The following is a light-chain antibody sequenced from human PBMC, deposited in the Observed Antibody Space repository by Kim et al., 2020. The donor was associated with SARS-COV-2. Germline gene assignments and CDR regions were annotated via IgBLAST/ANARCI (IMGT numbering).Light chain of an antibody. J-gene: IGKJ1*01. CDR2: TAF. CDR3: QQCQGTPWT. CDR1: WGIRNY. Sequence: GDRVTITCRAGWGIRNYLACFQQKPGKVPKLLINTAFALQSGVPSRSGGSESGTDFTFTITSLKPVDVAVYYCQQCQGTPWTFGRGTKV. V-gene: IGKV1-27*01.